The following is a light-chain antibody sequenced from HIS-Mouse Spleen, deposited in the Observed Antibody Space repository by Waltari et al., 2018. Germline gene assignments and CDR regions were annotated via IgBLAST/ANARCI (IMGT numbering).Light chain of an antibody. Sequence: EVVLTQSPGTLSLSPGERATLSCRASQRVSSRYLAWYQQTPGQAPRLLIYGASSRATGISDRFRGSGAGTDFTLTISRLGPEDYAVYYCQQYGSSPYTFGQGTKLEIK. CDR3: QQYGSSPYT. V-gene: IGKV3-20*01. CDR2: GAS. CDR1: QRVSSRY. J-gene: IGKJ2*01.